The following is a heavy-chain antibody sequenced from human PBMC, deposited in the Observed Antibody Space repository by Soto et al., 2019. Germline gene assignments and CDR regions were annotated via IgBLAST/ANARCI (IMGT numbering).Heavy chain of an antibody. J-gene: IGHJ6*02. CDR2: TYYRSKWYN. CDR3: ERDKRIAVAGSYYYYGMDV. Sequence: SQTLSLTCAISGDSVSSNSAAWNWIRQSPSRGLEWLGRTYYRSKWYNDYAVSVKSRITINPDTSKNQFSLQLNSVTPEDTAVYYCERDKRIAVAGSYYYYGMDVWGQGTRVTVSS. CDR1: GDSVSSNSAA. V-gene: IGHV6-1*01. D-gene: IGHD6-19*01.